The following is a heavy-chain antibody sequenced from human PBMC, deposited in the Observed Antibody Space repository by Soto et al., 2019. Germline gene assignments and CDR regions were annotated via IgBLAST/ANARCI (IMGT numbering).Heavy chain of an antibody. CDR3: AGIRYLGAWGALYYYYYGMDV. V-gene: IGHV4-34*01. CDR2: INHSGST. J-gene: IGHJ6*02. Sequence: SETLSLTCAVYGGSFSGYYWSWIRQPPGKGLEWIGEINHSGSTNYNPSLKSRVTISVDTSKNQFSLKLSSVTAADTAVYYCAGIRYLGAWGALYYYYYGMDVWGQGTTVTVSS. D-gene: IGHD3-16*01. CDR1: GGSFSGYY.